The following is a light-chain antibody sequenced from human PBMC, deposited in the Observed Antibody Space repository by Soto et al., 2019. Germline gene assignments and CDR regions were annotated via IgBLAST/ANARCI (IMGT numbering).Light chain of an antibody. CDR1: ESIDSW. Sequence: DIQLTQSPSFLSASVGDRVTITCRASESIDSWLAWHQQKPGRAPKLLISKASSLESGVPSRFSGSGSGTEFTLTISSLQPDDFATYYCQQYNSYRAFGQGTKVDI. J-gene: IGKJ1*01. CDR2: KAS. CDR3: QQYNSYRA. V-gene: IGKV1-5*03.